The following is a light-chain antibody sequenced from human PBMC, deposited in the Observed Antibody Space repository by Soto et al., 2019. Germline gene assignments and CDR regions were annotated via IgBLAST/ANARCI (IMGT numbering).Light chain of an antibody. CDR3: SSFAGTNHPYSV. Sequence: QSALTQPPSASGSPGQSVTISCTGTSSDVGAYDYVSWYQQHPGNPPKLMISEVSKRPSGVPDRFSGSKSGNTASLTVSGLQAEDDADYYCSSFAGTNHPYSVFGTGTKLTVL. CDR2: EVS. V-gene: IGLV2-8*01. J-gene: IGLJ1*01. CDR1: SSDVGAYDY.